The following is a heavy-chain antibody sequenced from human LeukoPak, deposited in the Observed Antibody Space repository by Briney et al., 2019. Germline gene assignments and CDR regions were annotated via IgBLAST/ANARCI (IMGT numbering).Heavy chain of an antibody. CDR1: RFTFSSYA. J-gene: IGHJ4*02. CDR2: ISGSGGTT. V-gene: IGHV3-23*01. CDR3: AKGAGNFDWSYHDY. D-gene: IGHD3-9*01. Sequence: GESLRLSCAASRFTFSSYAMSWVRQAPGKGLEWVSAISGSGGTTYNADSVRGRFTISRDNSKNTLYLQLNSLRAEDTAVYYCAKGAGNFDWSYHDYWGQGTLVTVSS.